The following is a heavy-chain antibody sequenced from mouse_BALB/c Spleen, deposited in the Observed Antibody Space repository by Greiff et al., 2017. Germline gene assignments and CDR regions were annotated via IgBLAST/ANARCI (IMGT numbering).Heavy chain of an antibody. Sequence: EVQLVESGGGLVKPGGSLKLSCAASGFTFSSYAMSWVRQTPEKRLEWVASISSGGSTYYPDSVKGRFTISRDNARNILYLQMSSLRSEDTAMYYCARGGDYDGYYAMDYWGQGTSVTVSS. CDR1: GFTFSSYA. J-gene: IGHJ4*01. D-gene: IGHD2-4*01. CDR3: ARGGDYDGYYAMDY. CDR2: ISSGGST. V-gene: IGHV5-6-5*01.